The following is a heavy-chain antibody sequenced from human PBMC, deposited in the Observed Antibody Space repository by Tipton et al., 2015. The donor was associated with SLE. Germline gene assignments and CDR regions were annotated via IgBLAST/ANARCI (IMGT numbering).Heavy chain of an antibody. Sequence: TLSLTCNVSGVSINSDGYYWSWIRQPPGKGLEWIGIIHYTGTTYYNVSLKSRATISIGTSKKHFSLNLSSVTAADTAVYYCARRRGSANWYSRYGMDVWGQGTTVTVSS. V-gene: IGHV4-39*02. CDR1: GVSINSDGYY. CDR2: IHYTGTT. CDR3: ARRRGSANWYSRYGMDV. D-gene: IGHD2-21*02. J-gene: IGHJ6*02.